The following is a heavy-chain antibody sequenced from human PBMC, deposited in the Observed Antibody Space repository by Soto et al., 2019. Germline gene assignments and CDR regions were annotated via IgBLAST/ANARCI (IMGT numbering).Heavy chain of an antibody. CDR2: IYYSGST. CDR1: GGSISSYY. CDR3: ARSESTVTFDY. J-gene: IGHJ4*02. Sequence: SETLSLTCTVSGGSISSYYWSWIRQPPGKGLEWIGYIYYSGSTNYNPSLKSRVTISVDTSASTAYMELSSLRSEDTAVYYCARSESTVTFDYWGQGTLVTVSS. V-gene: IGHV4-59*01. D-gene: IGHD4-17*01.